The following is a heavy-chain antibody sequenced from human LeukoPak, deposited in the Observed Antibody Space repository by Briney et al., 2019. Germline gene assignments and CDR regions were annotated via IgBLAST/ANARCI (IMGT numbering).Heavy chain of an antibody. CDR1: GFTFSSYA. D-gene: IGHD2-15*01. CDR2: ISYDGSNK. CDR3: AGSIGYCSGGSCDAVPAYYYGMDV. J-gene: IGHJ6*02. Sequence: QPGGSLRLSCAASGFTFSSYAMHWVHQAPGKGLEWVAVISYDGSNKYYADSVKGRFTISRDNSKNTLYLQMNSLRAEDTAVYYCAGSIGYCSGGSCDAVPAYYYGMDVWGQGTTVTVSS. V-gene: IGHV3-30-3*01.